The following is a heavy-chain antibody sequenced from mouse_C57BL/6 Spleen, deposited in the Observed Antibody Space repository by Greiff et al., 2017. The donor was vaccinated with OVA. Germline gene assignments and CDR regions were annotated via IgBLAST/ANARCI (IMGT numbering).Heavy chain of an antibody. V-gene: IGHV5-17*01. D-gene: IGHD1-1*01. CDR3: ARTPYYYGSSYWYFDV. Sequence: EVKLVESGGGLVKPGGSLKLSCAASGFTFSDYGMHWVRQAPEKGLEWVAYISSGSSTIYYADTVKGRFTISRDNAKNTLFLQMTMLRSEDTAMYYCARTPYYYGSSYWYFDVWGTGTTVTVSS. J-gene: IGHJ1*03. CDR1: GFTFSDYG. CDR2: ISSGSSTI.